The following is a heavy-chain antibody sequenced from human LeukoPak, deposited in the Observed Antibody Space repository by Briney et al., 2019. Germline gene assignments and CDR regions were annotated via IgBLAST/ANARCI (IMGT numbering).Heavy chain of an antibody. CDR3: ASGHYYGSGSYYHYYGMDV. Sequence: ASVKVSCKASGYTFTSYGISWVRQAPGQGLEWMGWISAYNGNTNYAQKLQGRVTMTTDTSTSTAYMELRSLRSDDTAVYYCASGHYYGSGSYYHYYGMDVWAKGPRSPSP. V-gene: IGHV1-18*01. CDR1: GYTFTSYG. CDR2: ISAYNGNT. J-gene: IGHJ6*02. D-gene: IGHD3-10*01.